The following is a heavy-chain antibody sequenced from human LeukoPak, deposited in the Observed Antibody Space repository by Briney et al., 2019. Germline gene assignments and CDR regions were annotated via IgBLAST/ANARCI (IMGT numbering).Heavy chain of an antibody. CDR1: GVSLSNSF. Sequence: SETLSLTCSVSGVSLSNSFWSWIRQPAGKGLEGIGRIYSSGTTNYNPSLKSLVTLSLDTSKNQFSLKLASLPAADTAVYYCERAPSGCGGTCAFDYWGQGTLVTVSS. V-gene: IGHV4-4*07. J-gene: IGHJ4*02. CDR3: ERAPSGCGGTCAFDY. CDR2: IYSSGTT. D-gene: IGHD2-15*01.